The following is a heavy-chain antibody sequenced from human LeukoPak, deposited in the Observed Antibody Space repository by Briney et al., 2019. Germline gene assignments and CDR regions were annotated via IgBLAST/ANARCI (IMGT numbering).Heavy chain of an antibody. J-gene: IGHJ3*02. CDR1: GGSFSGYY. V-gene: IGHV4-34*01. Sequence: SETLSLTCAVYGGSFSGYYWSWIRQPPGKGLAWIGSINHSGTTYYNPSLRSRVTISVATSKNHFSLKLSSVTAADTAVYYCARIGTGTGIAFDIWAQGTMVTVSS. D-gene: IGHD2-8*02. CDR2: INHSGTT. CDR3: ARIGTGTGIAFDI.